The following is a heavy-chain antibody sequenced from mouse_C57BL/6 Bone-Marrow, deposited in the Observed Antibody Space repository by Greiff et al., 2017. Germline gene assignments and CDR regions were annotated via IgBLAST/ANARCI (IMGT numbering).Heavy chain of an antibody. Sequence: QVQLQQPGAELARPGASVKLSCKASGYTFTSYGISWVKQRTGQGLEWIGEIYPRSGNTYYNEKFKGKATLTADKSSSTAYMELRSLTSEDSAVYFCARSTTTVPYFDYWGQGTTLTVSS. D-gene: IGHD1-1*01. CDR1: GYTFTSYG. V-gene: IGHV1-81*01. J-gene: IGHJ2*01. CDR3: ARSTTTVPYFDY. CDR2: IYPRSGNT.